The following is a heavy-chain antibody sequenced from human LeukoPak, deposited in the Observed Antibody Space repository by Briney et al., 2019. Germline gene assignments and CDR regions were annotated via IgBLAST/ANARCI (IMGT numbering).Heavy chain of an antibody. J-gene: IGHJ4*02. CDR3: AKGIDYDFRSAYHS. Sequence: GTSLRLSCVASGFTFDYSAFHWVRQAPWKGLEWVSGIGFSTNNVDYADSVRGRFTISRDNAKNSLYLQMNSLRAEDMALYYCAKGIDYDFRSAYHSWGQGTLVTVSS. D-gene: IGHD3-3*01. CDR1: GFTFDYSA. CDR2: IGFSTNNV. V-gene: IGHV3-9*03.